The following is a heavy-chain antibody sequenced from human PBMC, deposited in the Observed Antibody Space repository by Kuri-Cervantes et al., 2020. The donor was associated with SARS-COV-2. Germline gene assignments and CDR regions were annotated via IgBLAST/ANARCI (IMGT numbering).Heavy chain of an antibody. CDR1: GFTFSSYG. D-gene: IGHD3-3*01. CDR2: IWYDGVNK. Sequence: GESLKISCAASGFTFSSYGMHWVRQAPGKGLEWVAVIWYDGVNKYYADSVKGRFTISRDNSKNTLYLQMNSLRAEDTAVYYCARGLAIFGVRNAFDIWGQGTMVTVSS. CDR3: ARGLAIFGVRNAFDI. J-gene: IGHJ3*02. V-gene: IGHV3-33*01.